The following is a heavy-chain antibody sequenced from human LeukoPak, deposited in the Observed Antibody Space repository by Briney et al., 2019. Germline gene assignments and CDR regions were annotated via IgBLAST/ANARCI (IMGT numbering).Heavy chain of an antibody. CDR1: GFTFSSYS. D-gene: IGHD1-26*01. V-gene: IGHV3-48*01. CDR2: ISSSSTI. J-gene: IGHJ4*02. Sequence: PGGSLRLSCAASGFTFSSYSMNWVRQAPGKGLEWVSYISSSSTIYYADSVKGRFTISRDNSKNTLYLQMNSLRAEDTAVYYCAKDSGGSYFYLPYYFDYWGQGTLVTVSS. CDR3: AKDSGGSYFYLPYYFDY.